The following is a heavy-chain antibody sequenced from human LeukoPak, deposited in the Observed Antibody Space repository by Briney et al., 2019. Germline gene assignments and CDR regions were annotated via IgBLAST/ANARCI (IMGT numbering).Heavy chain of an antibody. Sequence: SETLSLTCTVSGGSISSYYWSWIRQPAGKGLEWIGRIYTSGSTNYNPSLKSRVTMSVDTSKNQFSLKLSSVTAADTAVYYCARATGFLEWLLSHPRYYYMDVWGKGTTVTVSS. V-gene: IGHV4-4*07. D-gene: IGHD3-3*01. CDR2: IYTSGST. J-gene: IGHJ6*03. CDR3: ARATGFLEWLLSHPRYYYMDV. CDR1: GGSISSYY.